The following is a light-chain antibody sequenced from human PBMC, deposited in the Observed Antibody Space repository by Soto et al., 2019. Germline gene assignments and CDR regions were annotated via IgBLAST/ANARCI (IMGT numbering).Light chain of an antibody. CDR2: ATS. CDR1: QRISSW. Sequence: IQMTQSPSSVSASVGDRVILTCRASQRISSWLAWYHQRPGKAPKLLIYATSTLETGVPSRFSGSGSGRDFTLTIPSRPPEDLGTYFCQQANSVPWAFGQGTNVDIK. CDR3: QQANSVPWA. J-gene: IGKJ1*01. V-gene: IGKV1-12*01.